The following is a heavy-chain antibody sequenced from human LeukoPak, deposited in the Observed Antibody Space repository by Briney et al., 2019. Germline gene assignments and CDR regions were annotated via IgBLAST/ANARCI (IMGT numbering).Heavy chain of an antibody. CDR1: GGSISTYY. CDR2: IHKSGST. Sequence: SETLSLTCTVSGGSISTYYWSWIRQPAGKGLEWIGRIHKSGSTDYNPSLKSRVTMSLDTSKNNFSLKLSSVTAADTAVYYCARVMGYYYGSGSYTIGGYYFDYWGQGTLVTVSS. V-gene: IGHV4-4*07. J-gene: IGHJ4*02. D-gene: IGHD3-10*01. CDR3: ARVMGYYYGSGSYTIGGYYFDY.